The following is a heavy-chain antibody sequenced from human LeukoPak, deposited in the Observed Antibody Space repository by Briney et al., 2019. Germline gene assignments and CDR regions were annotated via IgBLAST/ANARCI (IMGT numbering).Heavy chain of an antibody. D-gene: IGHD1-26*01. CDR3: ARAQVGATSPVDY. CDR1: GGSISSGGYY. V-gene: IGHV4-30-2*01. Sequence: PSETLSLTCTVSGGSISSGGYYWSWIRQPPGKGLEWIGYIYHSGSTYYNPSLKSRVTISVDRSKNQFSLKLSSVTAADTAVYYCARAQVGATSPVDYWGQGTLVTVSS. J-gene: IGHJ4*02. CDR2: IYHSGST.